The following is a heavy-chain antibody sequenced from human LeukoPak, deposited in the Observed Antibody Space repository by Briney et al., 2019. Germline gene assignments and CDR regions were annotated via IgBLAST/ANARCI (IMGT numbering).Heavy chain of an antibody. J-gene: IGHJ5*02. CDR2: IGTAGDT. V-gene: IGHV3-13*01. D-gene: IGHD3-10*01. CDR1: GFTFSSYD. Sequence: GGSLRLSCAASGFTFSSYDMHWVRQATGKGLGWVSAIGTAGDTYYPGSVKGRFTISRENAKNSLYLQMNSLRAGDTAVYYCARGIYGSGDNWFDPWGQGTLVTVSS. CDR3: ARGIYGSGDNWFDP.